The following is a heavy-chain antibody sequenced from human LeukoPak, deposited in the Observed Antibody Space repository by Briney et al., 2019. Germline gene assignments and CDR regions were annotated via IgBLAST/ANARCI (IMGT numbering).Heavy chain of an antibody. CDR1: GGSISSTTYY. Sequence: PSETLSLTCTISGGSISSTTYYWDWIRQPPGKGLEWIGTIYYSGSTYYNPSLKSRVTISVDTSKNEFSLNLSSVTAADTAVYYCASDSSGWNRNWFDPWGQGTLVTVSS. D-gene: IGHD6-19*01. V-gene: IGHV4-39*01. J-gene: IGHJ5*02. CDR2: IYYSGST. CDR3: ASDSSGWNRNWFDP.